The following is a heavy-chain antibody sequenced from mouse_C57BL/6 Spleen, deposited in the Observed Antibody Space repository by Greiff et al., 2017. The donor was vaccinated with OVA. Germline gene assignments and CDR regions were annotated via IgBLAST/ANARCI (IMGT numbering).Heavy chain of an antibody. V-gene: IGHV1-82*01. CDR1: GYAFSSSW. CDR3: ARGFLPRYFDV. Sequence: QVQLQQSGPELVKPGASVKISCKASGYAFSSSWMNWVKQRPGKGLEWIGRIYPGDGDTNYNGKFKGKATLTADKSSSTAYMQLSSLTSEDSAVYFCARGFLPRYFDVWGTGTTVTVSS. J-gene: IGHJ1*03. D-gene: IGHD2-1*01. CDR2: IYPGDGDT.